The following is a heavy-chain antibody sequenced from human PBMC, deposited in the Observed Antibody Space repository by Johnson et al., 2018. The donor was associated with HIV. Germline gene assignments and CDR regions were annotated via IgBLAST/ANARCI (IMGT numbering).Heavy chain of an antibody. CDR2: ISYDGSNK. CDR3: ARDHEAVPGAFDI. J-gene: IGHJ3*02. Sequence: QEKLVESGGGVVQPGRSLRLSCAASGFTFTRYAMHWVQQAPGKGLVWVAVISYDGSNKYYADSVKGRFTISRDNSKNTLYLQMNSLRAEDTAVYYCARDHEAVPGAFDIWGQGTMVSVSS. V-gene: IGHV3-30-3*01. D-gene: IGHD1-1*01. CDR1: GFTFTRYA.